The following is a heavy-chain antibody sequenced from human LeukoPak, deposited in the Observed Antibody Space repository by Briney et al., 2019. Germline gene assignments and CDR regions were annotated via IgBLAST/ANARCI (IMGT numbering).Heavy chain of an antibody. CDR3: ASQYSGSSFDY. V-gene: IGHV3-30-3*01. CDR2: ISYDGSNK. CDR1: GITFSSYG. J-gene: IGHJ4*02. D-gene: IGHD1-26*01. Sequence: GSLRLFCSAFGITFSSYGIHLVRQAPGKGVGWVAVISYDGSNKYYADSVKGRFTISRDNSKNTLYLQMNSLRAEDTAVYYCASQYSGSSFDYWGQGTLVTVSS.